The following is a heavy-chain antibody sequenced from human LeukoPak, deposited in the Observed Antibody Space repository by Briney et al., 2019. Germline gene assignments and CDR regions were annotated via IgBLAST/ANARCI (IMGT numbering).Heavy chain of an antibody. D-gene: IGHD1-1*01. V-gene: IGHV3-7*01. CDR2: INQDGSEK. CDR1: GLTFSSDW. J-gene: IGHJ3*02. Sequence: GGSLRLSCAGSGLTFSSDWMIWVRQAPGKGLEWVANINQDGSEKYYVDSVKGRFTISRDNAKNSLYLQMNSLRAEDTAVYYCARDSGYVAFDIWGQGTMVTVFS. CDR3: ARDSGYVAFDI.